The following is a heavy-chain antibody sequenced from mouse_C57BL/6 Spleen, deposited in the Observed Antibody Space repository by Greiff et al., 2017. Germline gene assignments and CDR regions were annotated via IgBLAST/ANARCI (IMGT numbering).Heavy chain of an antibody. CDR1: GYTFTDYN. Sequence: EVQLQQSGPELVKPGASVKMSCKASGYTFTDYNMHWVKQSHGKSLEWIGYINPNNGGTSSNQKFKGKATLTVNKSSSTAYMELRSLTSEDSAVYYCATFYYDYEPMDYWGQGTSVTVSS. CDR3: ATFYYDYEPMDY. D-gene: IGHD2-4*01. V-gene: IGHV1-22*01. CDR2: INPNNGGT. J-gene: IGHJ4*01.